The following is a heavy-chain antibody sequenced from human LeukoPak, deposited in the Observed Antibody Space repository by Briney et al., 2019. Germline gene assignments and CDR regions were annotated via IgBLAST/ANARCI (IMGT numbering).Heavy chain of an antibody. CDR3: AGDGSSINWFFY. CDR2: IYYSGSN. D-gene: IGHD1-1*01. Sequence: KASETLSLTCTVSGVSISSHYWSWLRQPPGKGLEWVGYIYYSGSNKYNPSRKSRVTISLDPTNNQFSLWLTSLTAADTAVYYCAGDGSSINWFFYWGQGTLVTVSS. CDR1: GVSISSHY. V-gene: IGHV4-59*11. J-gene: IGHJ4*02.